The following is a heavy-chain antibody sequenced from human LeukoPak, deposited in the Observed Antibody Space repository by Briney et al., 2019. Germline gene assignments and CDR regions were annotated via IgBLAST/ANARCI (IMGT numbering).Heavy chain of an antibody. D-gene: IGHD6-13*01. V-gene: IGHV4-34*01. CDR1: GGSFSGYY. Sequence: SETLSLTCAVYGGSFSGYYGSWIRQPPGNGLEWIGEINHSGSTNYNPSLKSRVTMSVDTSKNQISLRLTSVTAADTAVYYCARRAAADTHPPYYSYYYMDVWGKGTTVTVSS. J-gene: IGHJ6*03. CDR2: INHSGST. CDR3: ARRAAADTHPPYYSYYYMDV.